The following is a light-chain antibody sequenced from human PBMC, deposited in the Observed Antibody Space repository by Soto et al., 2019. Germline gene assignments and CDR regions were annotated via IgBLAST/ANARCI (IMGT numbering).Light chain of an antibody. CDR3: SSYTGSSTPYV. J-gene: IGLJ1*01. CDR1: SSDIGSYNY. Sequence: QSALTQPASVSGSPGQSITISCTGTSSDIGSYNYVSWYQQHPGKAPKLMIYDVNNRPSGVSNRFSGSKSGNTASLTISGRQAEDEADYYCSSYTGSSTPYVFGAGTKLTVL. V-gene: IGLV2-14*01. CDR2: DVN.